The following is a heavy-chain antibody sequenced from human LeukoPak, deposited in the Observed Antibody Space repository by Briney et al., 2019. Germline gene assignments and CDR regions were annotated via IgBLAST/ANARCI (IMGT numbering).Heavy chain of an antibody. CDR3: ARSYYYGSGSYGYYGMDV. J-gene: IGHJ6*04. CDR1: GGTFSSYA. Sequence: SVKVSCKASGGTFSSYAISWVRQAPGQGLEWMGGIIPIFGTANYAQKFQGRVTITADKSTSTAYMELSSLRSEDTAVYYRARSYYYGSGSYGYYGMDVWGKGTTVTVSS. V-gene: IGHV1-69*06. CDR2: IIPIFGTA. D-gene: IGHD3-10*01.